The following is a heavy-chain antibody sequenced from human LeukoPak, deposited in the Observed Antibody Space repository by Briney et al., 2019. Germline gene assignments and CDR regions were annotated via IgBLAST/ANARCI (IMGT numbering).Heavy chain of an antibody. CDR3: ARGRHRVYYYSYMDV. Sequence: GRSLRLSCAASGFTFSNYGMHWVRQAPGKGLEWVAFIRYDGSTQYYVDSVKGRFTISRDNSKNTNTLYLQMNSLRAEDTAVYYCARGRHRVYYYSYMDVWGKGTTVTVSS. V-gene: IGHV3-30*02. J-gene: IGHJ6*03. CDR2: IRYDGSTQ. CDR1: GFTFSNYG.